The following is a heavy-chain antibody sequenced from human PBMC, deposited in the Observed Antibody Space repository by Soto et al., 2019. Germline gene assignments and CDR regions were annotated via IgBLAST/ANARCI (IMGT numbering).Heavy chain of an antibody. V-gene: IGHV1-69-2*01. Sequence: EVQLVQSGAEVKKPGTTVKISCKVSGYTFTDYYMYWVQQAPGKGLEWMGLVDPEDAETIYAEKFQDRVTITADTSTDTAYMELSSLRSDDTAVYYCATLTRSTGAIFDYWGQGTLVTVSS. D-gene: IGHD4-4*01. CDR2: VDPEDAET. J-gene: IGHJ4*02. CDR3: ATLTRSTGAIFDY. CDR1: GYTFTDYY.